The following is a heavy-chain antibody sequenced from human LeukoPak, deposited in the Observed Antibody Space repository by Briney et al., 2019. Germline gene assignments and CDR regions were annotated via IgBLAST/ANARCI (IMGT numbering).Heavy chain of an antibody. V-gene: IGHV3-48*04. Sequence: PGGSLRLSCAASGFTFSSYSMNWVRQAPGKGLEWVSYISSSSSTIYYADSVKGRFTISRDNAKNSLYLQMNSLRAEDTAVYYCASGGDYAWGSFDYWGQGTLVTVSS. CDR1: GFTFSSYS. J-gene: IGHJ4*02. D-gene: IGHD3-16*01. CDR2: ISSSSSTI. CDR3: ASGGDYAWGSFDY.